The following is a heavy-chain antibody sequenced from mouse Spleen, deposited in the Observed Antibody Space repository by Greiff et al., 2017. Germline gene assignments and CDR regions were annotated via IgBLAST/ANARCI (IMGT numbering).Heavy chain of an antibody. D-gene: IGHD2-13*01. Sequence: VQLQQSGAELARPGASVKLSCKASGYTFTSYGISWVKQRTGQGLEWIGEIYPRSGNTYYNEKFKGKATLTADKSSSTAYMELRSLTSEDSAVYFCARGIYYGDYSPYYYAMDYWGQGTSVTVSS. CDR2: IYPRSGNT. V-gene: IGHV1-81*01. CDR1: GYTFTSYG. J-gene: IGHJ4*01. CDR3: ARGIYYGDYSPYYYAMDY.